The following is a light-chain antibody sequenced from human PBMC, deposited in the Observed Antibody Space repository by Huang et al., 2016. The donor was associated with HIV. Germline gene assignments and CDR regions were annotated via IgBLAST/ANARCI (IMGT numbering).Light chain of an antibody. CDR3: QQSYSALGLT. J-gene: IGKJ4*01. Sequence: DIQMTQSPSSLSASVGDRVTIACRASQSIWTYFNWYQQKRGKAPRLLIHVASSLQSGVPARFSGSGSGTDFTLTISSLQPEDFATYYCQQSYSALGLTFGGGTKVEIK. V-gene: IGKV1-39*01. CDR1: QSIWTY. CDR2: VAS.